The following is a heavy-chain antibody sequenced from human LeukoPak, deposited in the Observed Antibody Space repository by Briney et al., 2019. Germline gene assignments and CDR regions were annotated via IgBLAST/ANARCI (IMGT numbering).Heavy chain of an antibody. V-gene: IGHV3-30-3*01. CDR2: ISYDGSNK. CDR1: GFTFSSYA. D-gene: IGHD4-17*01. J-gene: IGHJ4*02. Sequence: WGSLRLSCAASGFTFSSYAMHWVRQAPGKGLEWVAVISYDGSNKYYADSVKGRFTISRDNSKNTLYLQMNSLRAEDTAVYYCARAASGSTVTTLFDYWGQGTLVTVSS. CDR3: ARAASGSTVTTLFDY.